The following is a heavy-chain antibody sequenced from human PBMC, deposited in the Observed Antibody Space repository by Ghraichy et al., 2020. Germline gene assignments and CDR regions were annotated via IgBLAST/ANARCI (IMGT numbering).Heavy chain of an antibody. J-gene: IGHJ5*02. V-gene: IGHV3-7*01. CDR1: GFTYSDYL. CDR2: INQDGSEK. D-gene: IGHD2/OR15-2a*01. Sequence: ESLNISCAASGFTYSDYLMSWVRQAPGKGLEWVATINQDGSEKFYVDSVKGRFAISRDNARTSLFLQMNSLRAEDTAVYYCARDAGLSWFDPWGQGTLVTVSS. CDR3: ARDAGLSWFDP.